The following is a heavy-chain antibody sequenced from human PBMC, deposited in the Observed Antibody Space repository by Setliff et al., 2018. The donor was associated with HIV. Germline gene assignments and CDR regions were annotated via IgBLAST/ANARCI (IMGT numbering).Heavy chain of an antibody. CDR2: IKSDGSST. Sequence: PGGSLRLSCAASGFTFSTYWMHWVRQAPGKGLVWVSRIKSDGSSTSYADSVRGRFTISRDNAKNTLYLQMNSLTVEDTAVYYCARNSGTIYGYSFDIWGQGTMVTVSS. V-gene: IGHV3-74*01. J-gene: IGHJ3*02. D-gene: IGHD1-26*01. CDR1: GFTFSTYW. CDR3: ARNSGTIYGYSFDI.